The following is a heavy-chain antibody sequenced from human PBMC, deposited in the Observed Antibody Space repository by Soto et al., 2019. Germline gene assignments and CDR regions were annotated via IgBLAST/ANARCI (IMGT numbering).Heavy chain of an antibody. CDR3: AKLRGPGLRYFDWLHDY. V-gene: IGHV3-23*01. CDR2: ISGSGGST. J-gene: IGHJ4*02. D-gene: IGHD3-9*01. CDR1: LFTFSSYA. Sequence: SLRLSCSSSLFTFSSYAMSLVRHTPVKVLEWVSAISGSGGSTYYADSVKGRFTISRDNSKNTLYLQMNSLRAEDTAVYYCAKLRGPGLRYFDWLHDYWGQGTLVTVSS.